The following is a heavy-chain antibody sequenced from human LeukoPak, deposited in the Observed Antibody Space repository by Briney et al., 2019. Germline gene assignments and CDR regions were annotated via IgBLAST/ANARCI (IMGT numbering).Heavy chain of an antibody. Sequence: SETLSLTCTVSGGSMSPYHWGWIRQPPGKGLEWTGYIYYSGSTNYNPSLNSRVTISVDTSKNQFSLKLSSVTAADTAVYYCARAREDYYDSSGYRTGGRFDYWGQGTLVTVSS. J-gene: IGHJ4*02. V-gene: IGHV4-59*01. CDR3: ARAREDYYDSSGYRTGGRFDY. CDR1: GGSMSPYH. CDR2: IYYSGST. D-gene: IGHD3-22*01.